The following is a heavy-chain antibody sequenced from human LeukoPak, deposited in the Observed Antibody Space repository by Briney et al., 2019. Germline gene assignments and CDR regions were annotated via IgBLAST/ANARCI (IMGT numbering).Heavy chain of an antibody. CDR2: IYNSGST. V-gene: IGHV4-4*09. CDR3: ARGNKSSSWYQYPNWFDP. J-gene: IGHJ5*02. Sequence: PSETLSLTCTVSGGSISSYYWSWIRQPPGKGLEWIGYIYNSGSTNYNPSLKSRVTISVDTSKNQFSLKLSSVTAADTAVYYCARGNKSSSWYQYPNWFDPWGQGTLVTVSS. D-gene: IGHD6-13*01. CDR1: GGSISSYY.